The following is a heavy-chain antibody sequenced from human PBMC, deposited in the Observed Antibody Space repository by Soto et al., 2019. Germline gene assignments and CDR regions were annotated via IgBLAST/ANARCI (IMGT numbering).Heavy chain of an antibody. Sequence: QVQLQESGPGLVEPSGTLSLTCAVSSGSISSSNWWTWVRQPPGKGMEWIGEVYHSGSCNYNPSFASRVTISVDKSNNQFSLKLRSVNAADTAVYYCARVSVVVDCTTRPRDDAFDIWGQGTMVTVSS. J-gene: IGHJ3*02. CDR3: ARVSVVVDCTTRPRDDAFDI. CDR2: VYHSGSC. D-gene: IGHD2-15*01. CDR1: SGSISSSNW. V-gene: IGHV4-4*02.